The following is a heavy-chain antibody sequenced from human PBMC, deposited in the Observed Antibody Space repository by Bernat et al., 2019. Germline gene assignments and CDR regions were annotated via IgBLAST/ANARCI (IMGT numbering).Heavy chain of an antibody. D-gene: IGHD3-3*01. CDR1: GGSISSYY. CDR3: ARDVTTSNYAFDI. Sequence: QVQLQESGPGLVKPSETLSLTCTVSGGSISSYYWSWIRQPPGKGLEWIGYIYYSGSTNYNPSLKSRVTISVDTSKNQFSLKLSSVTAADTAVYYCARDVTTSNYAFDIWGQGTMVTVSS. J-gene: IGHJ3*02. V-gene: IGHV4-59*01. CDR2: IYYSGST.